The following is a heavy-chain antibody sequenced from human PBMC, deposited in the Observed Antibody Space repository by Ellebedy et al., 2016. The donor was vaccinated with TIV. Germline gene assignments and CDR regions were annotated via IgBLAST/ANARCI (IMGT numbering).Heavy chain of an antibody. CDR1: GFTFSDYA. V-gene: IGHV3-23*01. CDR2: VSGSGEST. D-gene: IGHD6-13*01. J-gene: IGHJ4*02. CDR3: AKAPYSLGWYSGADY. Sequence: GESLKISCAASGFTFSDYAMSWFRQAPGKGLEWVSAVSGSGESTYFADSVKGRFTISRDNPKKTLYLQMNSLRAEDTALYYCAKAPYSLGWYSGADYWGQGTLVTVSS.